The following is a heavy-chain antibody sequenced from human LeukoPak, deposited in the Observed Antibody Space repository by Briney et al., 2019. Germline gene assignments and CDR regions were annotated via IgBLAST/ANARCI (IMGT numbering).Heavy chain of an antibody. CDR3: VRQGTHIAAAGIDY. CDR2: IDPSDSYT. V-gene: IGHV5-10-1*01. Sequence: HGESLKISCKGSGSRFTNYWISWVRQMPGKGLEWMGRIDPSDSYTNYSPSFQGHVTISADTSIGTAYLQWSSLKASDTAMYYCVRQGTHIAAAGIDYWGQGTLVTVSS. D-gene: IGHD6-13*01. J-gene: IGHJ4*02. CDR1: GSRFTNYW.